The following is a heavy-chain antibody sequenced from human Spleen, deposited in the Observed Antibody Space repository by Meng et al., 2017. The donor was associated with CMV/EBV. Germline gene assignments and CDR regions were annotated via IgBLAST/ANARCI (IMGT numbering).Heavy chain of an antibody. Sequence: GESLKISCAASGFTFSSYAMHWVRQAPGKGLEWVAVISYDGSNKYYADSVKGRFTISRDNAKNSLYLQMTSLSAEDTAFYYCAKGRTGTSRGTDFWGQGTLVTVSS. J-gene: IGHJ4*02. CDR2: ISYDGSNK. D-gene: IGHD1-1*01. V-gene: IGHV3-30*04. CDR3: AKGRTGTSRGTDF. CDR1: GFTFSSYA.